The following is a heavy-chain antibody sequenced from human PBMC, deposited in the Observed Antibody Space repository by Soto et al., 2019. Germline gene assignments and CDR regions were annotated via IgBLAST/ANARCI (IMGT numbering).Heavy chain of an antibody. D-gene: IGHD2-21*02. Sequence: QVQLVESGGSVVQPGRSLRLSCAASGFTFRSYAMHWVRQAPGKGLEWVAVISYDGSNKYYADSVKGRFTISRDNSKNTPYLQMNSLRAEDTAVYYCARDPVAYCGGDCRTFDYWGQGTLVTVSS. CDR3: ARDPVAYCGGDCRTFDY. V-gene: IGHV3-30-3*01. CDR1: GFTFRSYA. J-gene: IGHJ4*02. CDR2: ISYDGSNK.